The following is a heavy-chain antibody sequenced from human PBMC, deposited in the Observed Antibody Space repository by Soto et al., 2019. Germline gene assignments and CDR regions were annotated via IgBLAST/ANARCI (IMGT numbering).Heavy chain of an antibody. CDR1: GITSSNFW. Sequence: GGSLRLSCVASGITSSNFWMGWVSQAPGKGLEWVAKIKEDGNEKDYVDSVKGRFTISRDNAKNSLYLQMNSLSAEDTAMYYCVRDSYYLEFWSGSDHAYYALDVWGQGTTVTVSS. J-gene: IGHJ6*02. CDR2: IKEDGNEK. CDR3: VRDSYYLEFWSGSDHAYYALDV. V-gene: IGHV3-7*03. D-gene: IGHD3-3*01.